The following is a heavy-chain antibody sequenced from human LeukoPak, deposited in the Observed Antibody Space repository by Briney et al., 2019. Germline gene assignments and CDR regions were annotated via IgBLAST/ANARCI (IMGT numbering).Heavy chain of an antibody. Sequence: SVKVSCKASGGTFSSHPISWVRQVPGQGLEWMEGIIPKYGTANYAQKFLGRVTITADESTSTAYMEVNNLRSDDTDVYYCAKDRRGIAVVHETRNYYYYGIDVWGQGTRVTASS. V-gene: IGHV1-69*13. CDR3: AKDRRGIAVVHETRNYYYYGIDV. CDR2: IIPKYGTA. CDR1: GGTFSSHP. D-gene: IGHD2-21*01. J-gene: IGHJ6*02.